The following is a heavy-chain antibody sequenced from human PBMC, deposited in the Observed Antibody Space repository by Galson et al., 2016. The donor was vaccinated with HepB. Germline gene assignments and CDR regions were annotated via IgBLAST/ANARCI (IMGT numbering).Heavy chain of an antibody. Sequence: SLRLSCAASGFTFSNFAMSWVRQAPGKGLEWVSAIGGGGGSPSYADSVKGRFTISRDNSKNTLYLEMNSLRAEDTAVYYCVKGWNRGNYQGDYWGQGTLVTVSS. CDR3: VKGWNRGNYQGDY. CDR1: GFTFSNFA. J-gene: IGHJ4*02. CDR2: IGGGGGSP. D-gene: IGHD1-7*01. V-gene: IGHV3-23*01.